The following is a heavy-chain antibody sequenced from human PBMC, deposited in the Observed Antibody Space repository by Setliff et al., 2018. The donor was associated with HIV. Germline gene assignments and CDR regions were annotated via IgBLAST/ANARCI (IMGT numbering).Heavy chain of an antibody. CDR2: ISSSGATI. CDR1: GFTFSASY. J-gene: IGHJ4*01. CDR3: AKDRTRKEVVALDY. V-gene: IGHV3-11*04. D-gene: IGHD3-22*01. Sequence: PGGSLRLSCAASGFTFSASYMTWIRQAPGKGLEWVAHISSSGATIYYVDSVKGRFTISRDNAANSLYLQMNSLRAEDTAVYFCAKDRTRKEVVALDYWGHGTLVTVS.